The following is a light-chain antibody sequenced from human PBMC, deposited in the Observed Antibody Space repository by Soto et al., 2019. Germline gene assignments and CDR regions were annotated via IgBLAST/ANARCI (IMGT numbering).Light chain of an antibody. CDR3: KTYNNWQWT. V-gene: IGKV3-15*01. CDR1: QSVSNN. CDR2: GAS. Sequence: EIVLTTSPATLSVSYGDRATLSCRASQSVSNNLAWYQQKPGQAPRLLIYGASTRATGIKDMFSGSGSGTEFTLKLRRMKSEDLAVYDCKTYNNWQWT. J-gene: IGKJ1*01.